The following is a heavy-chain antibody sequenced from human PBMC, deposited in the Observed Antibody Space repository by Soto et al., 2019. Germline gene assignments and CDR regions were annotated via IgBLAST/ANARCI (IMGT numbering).Heavy chain of an antibody. CDR1: GFTFSDAW. D-gene: IGHD2-15*01. CDR2: IKSKSDGGTT. J-gene: IGHJ5*02. Sequence: GGSLGLCCAASGFTFSDAWMSWVRQAPGKGLDWVGRIKSKSDGGTTEYAAPVRGRFTISRDDSKNTLYLQMNSLKTEDTAVYYCTTDLWRIAVVVGSTGYFNPWGQGTPVTVSS. CDR3: TTDLWRIAVVVGSTGYFNP. V-gene: IGHV3-15*01.